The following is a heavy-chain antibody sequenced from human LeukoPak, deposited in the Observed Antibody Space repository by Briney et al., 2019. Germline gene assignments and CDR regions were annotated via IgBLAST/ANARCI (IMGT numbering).Heavy chain of an antibody. J-gene: IGHJ4*02. Sequence: RPGGSLRLSCAASGFTFSSYEMNWVRQAPGKGLEWVSYISSSGSTIYYADSVKGRFTISRDNAKNSLSLQMNSLRAEDTALYYCARIDYNYYFFDSWGQGTVVTVSS. V-gene: IGHV3-48*03. D-gene: IGHD5-24*01. CDR3: ARIDYNYYFFDS. CDR1: GFTFSSYE. CDR2: ISSSGSTI.